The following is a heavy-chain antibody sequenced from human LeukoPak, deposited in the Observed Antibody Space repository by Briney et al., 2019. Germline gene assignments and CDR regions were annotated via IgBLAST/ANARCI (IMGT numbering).Heavy chain of an antibody. D-gene: IGHD5-12*01. J-gene: IGHJ4*02. CDR3: ARQNGVATDPPFFDY. V-gene: IGHV5-51*01. CDR1: GYSFTSYW. Sequence: GASLQISCKGSGYSFTSYWIGWVRPMPGKGLEWMGIIYPGDSDTRYSPSFQGQVTISADKSISTAYLQWSSLKASDTAMYYCARQNGVATDPPFFDYWGQGTLVTVSS. CDR2: IYPGDSDT.